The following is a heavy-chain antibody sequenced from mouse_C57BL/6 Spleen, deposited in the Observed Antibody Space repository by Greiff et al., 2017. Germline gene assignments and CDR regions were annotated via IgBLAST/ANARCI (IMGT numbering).Heavy chain of an antibody. D-gene: IGHD1-1*01. CDR3: ALVYSSYVYYFDY. CDR1: GYTFTSYW. Sequence: QVQLQQSGAELVKPGASVKMSCKASGYTFTSYWITWVKQRPGQGLEWIGDIYPGSGSTNYNEKFKSKATLTVDTSSSTAYMQLSSLTSEDSAVYYCALVYSSYVYYFDYWGQGTTLTVSS. CDR2: IYPGSGST. J-gene: IGHJ2*01. V-gene: IGHV1-55*01.